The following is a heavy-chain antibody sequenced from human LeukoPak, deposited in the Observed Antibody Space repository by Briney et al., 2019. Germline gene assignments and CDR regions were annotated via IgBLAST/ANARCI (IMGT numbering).Heavy chain of an antibody. V-gene: IGHV1-69*01. CDR3: ARAWDIVVVPAAIPHRNYYYYGMDV. CDR2: IIPIFGTA. D-gene: IGHD2-2*02. CDR1: GGTFSSYA. J-gene: IGHJ6*02. Sequence: SVKVSCKASGGTFSSYAISWVRQAPGQGLEWMGGIIPIFGTANHAQKFQGRVTIAADESTSTAYMELSSLRSEDTAVYYCARAWDIVVVPAAIPHRNYYYYGMDVWGQGTTVTVSS.